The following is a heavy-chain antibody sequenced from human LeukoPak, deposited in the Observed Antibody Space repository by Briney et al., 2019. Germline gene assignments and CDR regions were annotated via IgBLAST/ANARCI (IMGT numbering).Heavy chain of an antibody. D-gene: IGHD2-15*01. CDR1: SYTFTSYG. CDR2: ISGYNGKT. CDR3: ARIFSNWFDP. V-gene: IGHV1-18*01. Sequence: ASVKVSCKTSSYTFTSYGISWVRQAPGQGLEWVGWISGYNGKTDYVQKLQGRLTMTTDTSTNTAYMELRGLRSDDTAVYYCARIFSNWFDPWGQGTLVTVSS. J-gene: IGHJ5*02.